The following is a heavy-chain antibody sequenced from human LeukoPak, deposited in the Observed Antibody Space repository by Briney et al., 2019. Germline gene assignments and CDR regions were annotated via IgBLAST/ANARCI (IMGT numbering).Heavy chain of an antibody. Sequence: ASVKVSCKASGYTFTGYYMHWVRQAPGQGLEWMGWINPNSGGTNYAQKFQGRVTMTRDTSISSAYMELSRLRSDDTAVYYCARVRDPRMVRPTLFDYGGKGPLVTVSS. J-gene: IGHJ4*02. V-gene: IGHV1-2*02. CDR2: INPNSGGT. CDR3: ARVRDPRMVRPTLFDY. D-gene: IGHD4/OR15-4a*01. CDR1: GYTFTGYY.